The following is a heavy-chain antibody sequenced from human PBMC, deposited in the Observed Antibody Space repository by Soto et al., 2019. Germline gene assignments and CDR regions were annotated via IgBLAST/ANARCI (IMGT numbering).Heavy chain of an antibody. J-gene: IGHJ6*02. CDR1: EFTFNSNW. CDR3: ARDPSCVNAICYYQGYGREV. CDR2: INHDGSAT. V-gene: IGHV3-74*03. D-gene: IGHD2-8*01. Sequence: EVQLVESGGGLVQPGGSPRLSCEASEFTFNSNWMHWVRQAPGKGLVWVANINHDGSATTYADHVKGRFTISRDNAKNTVFLQSSSLRADDTAVYYCARDPSCVNAICYYQGYGREVGGQGTTVTVSS.